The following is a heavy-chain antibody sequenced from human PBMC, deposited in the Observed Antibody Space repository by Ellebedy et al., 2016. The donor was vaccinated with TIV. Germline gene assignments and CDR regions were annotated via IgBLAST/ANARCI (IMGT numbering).Heavy chain of an antibody. D-gene: IGHD1-26*01. Sequence: PGGSLRLSCAASGVTVSRYNRNWVRQAPGKGLEWVSATFSDGTTYYADSMKDRFTIYRDNSKNTLYLKITRLRAEDTAVYFCSRDLFTGSYGSQHWGQGTLVTVSS. CDR3: SRDLFTGSYGSQH. CDR1: GVTVSRYN. CDR2: TFSDGTT. V-gene: IGHV3-66*01. J-gene: IGHJ1*01.